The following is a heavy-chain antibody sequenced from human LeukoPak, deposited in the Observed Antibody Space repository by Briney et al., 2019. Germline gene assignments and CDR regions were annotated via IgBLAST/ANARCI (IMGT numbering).Heavy chain of an antibody. CDR2: ISNNGGYT. J-gene: IGHJ4*02. CDR1: GFTFSSSA. D-gene: IGHD2-15*01. V-gene: IGHV3-23*01. Sequence: GGSLRLSCAASGFTFSSSAMSWGRQAPGKGLEGVSAISNNGGYTYYADSVQGRFTISRDNSKSTLCLQMNSLRAEDTAVYYCAKQLGYCSDGSCYFPYWGQGTLVTVSS. CDR3: AKQLGYCSDGSCYFPY.